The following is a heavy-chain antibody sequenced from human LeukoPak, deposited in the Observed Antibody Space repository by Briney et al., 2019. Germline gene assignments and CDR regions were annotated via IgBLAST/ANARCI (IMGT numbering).Heavy chain of an antibody. V-gene: IGHV4-39*01. D-gene: IGHD3-22*01. CDR2: IYYSGST. J-gene: IGHJ1*01. Sequence: NPSETLSLTCTVSGGSISSSSYYWGWMRQPPGKGLEWIGSIYYSGSTYYNPSLKSRVTISVDTSKTQFSLKLRSVTAADTAVYYCASRDMRTDSSGYAEYFQHWGQGTLVTVSS. CDR1: GGSISSSSYY. CDR3: ASRDMRTDSSGYAEYFQH.